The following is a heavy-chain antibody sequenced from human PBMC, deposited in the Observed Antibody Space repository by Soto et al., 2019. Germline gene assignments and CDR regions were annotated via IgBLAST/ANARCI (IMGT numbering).Heavy chain of an antibody. CDR1: GGTFSGFY. CDR3: ARGKTGTTGSLDY. D-gene: IGHD1-7*01. CDR2: ILHSGNT. V-gene: IGHV4-34*01. Sequence: PSETLSLTCTVYGGTFSGFYWSWIRQPPGKGLEWIGEILHSGNTHYNPSLKSRVTISVDTPKNQFSLKLSSVTAADTAVYYCARGKTGTTGSLDYWGQGALVTAPQ. J-gene: IGHJ4*02.